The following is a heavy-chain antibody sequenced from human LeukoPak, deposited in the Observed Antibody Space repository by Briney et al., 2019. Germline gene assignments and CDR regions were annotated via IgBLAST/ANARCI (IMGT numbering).Heavy chain of an antibody. CDR1: GFSVSDYY. V-gene: IGHV3-53*01. CDR3: ARDDVPVI. Sequence: PGGSLRLSCPASGFSVSDYYMNWVRQAPGKGLEWVSFIYGDGSTYYADSVKGRFTISRDNSKNTLYLQMNSLRVEDTAVYYCARDDVPVIWGQGTLVTVSS. D-gene: IGHD2/OR15-2a*01. J-gene: IGHJ4*02. CDR2: IYGDGST.